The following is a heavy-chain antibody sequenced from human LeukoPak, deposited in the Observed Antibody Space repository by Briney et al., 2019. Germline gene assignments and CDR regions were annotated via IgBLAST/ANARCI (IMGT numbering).Heavy chain of an antibody. J-gene: IGHJ6*02. CDR3: ASLTAWLQLEGRGYYYYGMDV. D-gene: IGHD1-1*01. CDR2: INHSGST. CDR1: GGSFSGYY. Sequence: SETLSLTCAVYGGSFSGYYWSWIRQPPGKGLEWIGEINHSGSTNYNPSLKSRVTISVDTSKNQFSLKLSSVTAPDTAVYYCASLTAWLQLEGRGYYYYGMDVWGQGTTVTVSS. V-gene: IGHV4-34*01.